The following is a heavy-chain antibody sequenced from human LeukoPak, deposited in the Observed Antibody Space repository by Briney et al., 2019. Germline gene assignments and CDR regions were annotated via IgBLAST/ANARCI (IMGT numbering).Heavy chain of an antibody. Sequence: GGSLRLSCAASGFTFSSFGMHWVRQAPGKGLEWVTVISYDGSNKYYADSVKGRFTISRDNSKNTLYLQMNSLRAEDTAVYYCARRAGAYSHPYDYWGQGTLVTVSS. V-gene: IGHV3-30*03. CDR2: ISYDGSNK. J-gene: IGHJ4*02. CDR3: ARRAGAYSHPYDY. D-gene: IGHD4/OR15-4a*01. CDR1: GFTFSSFG.